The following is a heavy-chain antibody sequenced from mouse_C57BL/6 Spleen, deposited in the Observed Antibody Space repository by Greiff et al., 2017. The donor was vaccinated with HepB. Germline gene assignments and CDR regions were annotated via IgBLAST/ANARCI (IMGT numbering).Heavy chain of an antibody. J-gene: IGHJ2*01. D-gene: IGHD1-1*01. CDR1: GYTFTDYY. Sequence: EVQLQQSGPVLVKPGASVKMSCKASGYTFTDYYMNWVKQSHGKSLEWIGVINPYNGGTSYNQKFKGKATLTVDKSSSTAYMELNSLTSEDSAVYYCARNEAIYYGSPYYFDYWGQGTTLTVSS. CDR2: INPYNGGT. CDR3: ARNEAIYYGSPYYFDY. V-gene: IGHV1-19*01.